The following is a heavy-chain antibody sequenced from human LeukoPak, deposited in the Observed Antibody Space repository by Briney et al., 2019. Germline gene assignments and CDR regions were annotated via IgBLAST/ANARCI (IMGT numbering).Heavy chain of an antibody. CDR1: GLIFSDHY. Sequence: PGGSLRLSCAASGLIFSDHYMDWVRQAPGKGLEWVGRTRNEANIYTTKYAASVKGRFTIPRDDSKNSLYLQMNSLKTEDTAVYYCASPVGATTVRAFDIWGQGTMVTVSS. J-gene: IGHJ3*02. D-gene: IGHD1-26*01. CDR3: ASPVGATTVRAFDI. CDR2: TRNEANIYTT. V-gene: IGHV3-72*01.